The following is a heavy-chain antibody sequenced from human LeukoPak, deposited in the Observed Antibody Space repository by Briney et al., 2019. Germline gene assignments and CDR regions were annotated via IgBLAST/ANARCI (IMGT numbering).Heavy chain of an antibody. CDR2: ISGSGGST. CDR1: GFTFSSYA. CDR3: AKSTTKAHYYDSSGYPC. V-gene: IGHV3-23*01. D-gene: IGHD3-22*01. Sequence: GGSLRLSCAASGFTFSSYAMSWVRQAPGKGLEWVSAISGSGGSTYYADSVKGRFTISRDNSKNTLYLQMNSLRAEDTAVYYCAKSTTKAHYYDSSGYPCWGQGTLVTVSS. J-gene: IGHJ4*02.